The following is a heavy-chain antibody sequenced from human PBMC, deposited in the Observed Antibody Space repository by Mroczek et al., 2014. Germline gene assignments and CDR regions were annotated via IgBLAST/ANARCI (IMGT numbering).Heavy chain of an antibody. CDR2: IYYSGST. Sequence: QVQLQESGPGLVKPSETLSLTCTVSGGSISSYYWSWIRQPPGKGLEWIGYIYYSGSTNYNPSLKSRVTISVDTSKNQFSLKLSSVTAADTAVYYCARIRSSSYYFDYVGQGPWSTVS. D-gene: IGHD6-6*01. CDR3: ARIRSSSYYFDY. V-gene: IGHV4-59*01. J-gene: IGHJ4*02. CDR1: GGSISSYY.